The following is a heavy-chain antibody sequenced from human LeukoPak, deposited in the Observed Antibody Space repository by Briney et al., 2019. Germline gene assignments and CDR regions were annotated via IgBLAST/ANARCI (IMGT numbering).Heavy chain of an antibody. CDR2: ISSSSRYI. V-gene: IGHV3-21*01. CDR1: EFSFSSYN. Sequence: GGSLRLSCAASEFSFSSYNMNWVRQAPGKGLEWVSSISSSSRYIYYADSVKGRFTISRDNAKNSLYLQMNSLRAEDTAVYYCARGNIVRGYEVWGQGTLVTVSS. D-gene: IGHD5-12*01. CDR3: ARGNIVRGYEV. J-gene: IGHJ4*02.